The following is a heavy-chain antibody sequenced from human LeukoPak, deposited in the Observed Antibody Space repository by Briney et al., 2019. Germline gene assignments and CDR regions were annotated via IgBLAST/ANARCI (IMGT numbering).Heavy chain of an antibody. CDR1: GGSIRSNSYW. J-gene: IGHJ5*02. CDR3: ARLHDYGDYYADH. V-gene: IGHV4-39*01. CDR2: IYYGGST. D-gene: IGHD4-17*01. Sequence: PSETLSLTCIVSGGSIRSNSYWWGWIRQPPGKGLGWIGSIYYGGSTYYSPSLKSRVSISVDTSKNQFSLKLSSVTAADTAVYYCARLHDYGDYYADHWGQGTLVTVSS.